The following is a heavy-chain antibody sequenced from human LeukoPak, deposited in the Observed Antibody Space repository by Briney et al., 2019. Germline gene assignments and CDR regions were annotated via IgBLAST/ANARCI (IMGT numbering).Heavy chain of an antibody. CDR1: GFTFSSYG. CDR3: ASHVLLWFGEP. J-gene: IGHJ5*02. D-gene: IGHD3-10*01. V-gene: IGHV3-23*01. Sequence: PGGSLRLSCAASGFTFSSYGMSWVRQAPGKGLEWVSAISGSGGSTYYADSVKGRFTISRDNAKNSLYLQMNSLRAEDTAVYYCASHVLLWFGEPWGQGTLVTVSS. CDR2: ISGSGGST.